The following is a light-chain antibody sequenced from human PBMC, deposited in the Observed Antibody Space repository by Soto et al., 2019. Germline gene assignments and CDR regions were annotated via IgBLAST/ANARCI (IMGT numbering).Light chain of an antibody. CDR1: QSVSSSY. V-gene: IGKV3-15*01. J-gene: IGKJ1*01. CDR2: GAS. CDR3: QQYNNWPPWT. Sequence: IVLTQSPGTLSLSPGERATLSCRASQSVSSSYLAWYQQKPGQAPRLLIYGASTRATGTPARFSGSGSGTEFTLTISSLQSEDFAVYYCQQYNNWPPWTFGQGTKVDI.